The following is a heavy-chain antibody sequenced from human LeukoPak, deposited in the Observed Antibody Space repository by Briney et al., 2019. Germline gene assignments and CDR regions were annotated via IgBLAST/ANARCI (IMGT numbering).Heavy chain of an antibody. CDR2: ISGRTSTI. CDR1: GFTFSPYS. CDR3: ARGPSGYHNT. Sequence: GGSLRLSCVVSGFTFSPYSMNWVRQAPGKGLEWVAYISGRTSTIYYADSVYGRFTISRDNSKNTLYLQMNSLRAEDTAVYYCARGPSGYHNTGGQGTLVTVSS. D-gene: IGHD5-12*01. J-gene: IGHJ4*02. V-gene: IGHV3-48*01.